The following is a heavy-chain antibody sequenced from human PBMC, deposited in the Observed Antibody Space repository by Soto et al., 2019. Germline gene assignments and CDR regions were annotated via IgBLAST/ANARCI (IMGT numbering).Heavy chain of an antibody. CDR2: INHSGST. J-gene: IGHJ5*02. D-gene: IGHD2-15*01. Sequence: SETLSLTCAVYGGSFSGYYWSWIRQPPGKGLEWIGEINHSGSTNYNPSLKSRVTISVDTSKNQFSLKLSSVTAADTAVYYCARVVVVVAASFCWFDPWGQGTLVTVSS. V-gene: IGHV4-34*01. CDR3: ARVVVVVAASFCWFDP. CDR1: GGSFSGYY.